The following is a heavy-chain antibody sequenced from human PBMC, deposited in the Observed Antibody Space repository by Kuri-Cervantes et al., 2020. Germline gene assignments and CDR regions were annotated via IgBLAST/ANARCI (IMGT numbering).Heavy chain of an antibody. J-gene: IGHJ4*02. Sequence: ASVKVSCKASGGTFSSYAISWVRQAPGQGLEWMGWINPNSGGTNYAQKLQGRVTMTTDTSTSTAYMELRSLRSDDTAVYYCARGPPAAAGTLNYWGQGTLVTVSS. V-gene: IGHV1-18*01. CDR3: ARGPPAAAGTLNY. CDR2: INPNSGGT. D-gene: IGHD6-13*01. CDR1: GGTFSSYA.